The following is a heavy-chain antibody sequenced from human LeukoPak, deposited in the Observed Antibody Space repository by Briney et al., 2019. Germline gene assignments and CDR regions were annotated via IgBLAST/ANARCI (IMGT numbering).Heavy chain of an antibody. J-gene: IGHJ5*02. CDR2: IYYSGST. Sequence: PSETLSLTCTVSGGSISSYYWSWIRQPPGKGLEWIGYIYYSGSTNYNPSLKSRVTISVDTSKNQFSLKLSSVTAADTAVYYCARGLDYYDSSGYYYWFDPWGQGTLVTVSS. CDR3: ARGLDYYDSSGYYYWFDP. V-gene: IGHV4-59*01. D-gene: IGHD3-22*01. CDR1: GGSISSYY.